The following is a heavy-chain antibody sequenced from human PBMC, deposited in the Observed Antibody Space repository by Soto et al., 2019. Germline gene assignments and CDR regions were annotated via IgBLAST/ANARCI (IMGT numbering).Heavy chain of an antibody. J-gene: IGHJ3*01. D-gene: IGHD2-21*02. CDR2: ILPIFGTA. V-gene: IGHV1-69*15. Sequence: QVQLVQSGAEVKKPVSSVKVSCKACGGTFSTSSIKWVRQAPEQGPERMGNILPIFGTADYAHKFQGRVTITANESTKTVYMELRSLLSADTAVYYCATGHEFGGNSDAFDVWGQGTVVTFSS. CDR1: GGTFSTSS. CDR3: ATGHEFGGNSDAFDV.